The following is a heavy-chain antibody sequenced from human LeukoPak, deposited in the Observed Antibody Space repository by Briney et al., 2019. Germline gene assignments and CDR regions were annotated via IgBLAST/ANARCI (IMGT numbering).Heavy chain of an antibody. Sequence: GGSLRLSCAASGFTFSSYWMSWVRQAPGKGLEWVANIKQDGSEKYYVDSVKGRFTISRDNAKNSLYPQMNSLRAEDTAVYYCARAGGTYYGIAFDIWGQGTIVTVSS. CDR2: IKQDGSEK. D-gene: IGHD1-26*01. J-gene: IGHJ3*02. V-gene: IGHV3-7*01. CDR3: ARAGGTYYGIAFDI. CDR1: GFTFSSYW.